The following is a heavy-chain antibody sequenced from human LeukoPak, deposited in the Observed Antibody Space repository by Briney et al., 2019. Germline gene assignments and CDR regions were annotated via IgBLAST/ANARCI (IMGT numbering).Heavy chain of an antibody. Sequence: ASVKVSCKTSGYTFTNYGITWVRQAPGQGLGWMGWVSAYGDNTNYVQKIQGRVTMTTDTSTSTAYMELRSLRSDVTAVYYCARDCIGCHGFDYWGQGTLVTVSS. CDR1: GYTFTNYG. V-gene: IGHV1-18*01. CDR2: VSAYGDNT. CDR3: ARDCIGCHGFDY. D-gene: IGHD2-15*01. J-gene: IGHJ4*02.